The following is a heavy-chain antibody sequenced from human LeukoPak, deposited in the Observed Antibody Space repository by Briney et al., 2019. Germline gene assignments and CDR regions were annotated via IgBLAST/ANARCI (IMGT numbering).Heavy chain of an antibody. CDR2: INHSENT. D-gene: IGHD3/OR15-3a*01. Sequence: PSETLSLTCAVYGGSFSGYYWGWIRQPPGKGLEWIGEINHSENTDYNPSLKSRVTISVDTSKNQLSLKLSSVTAADTAVYYCARHLRWRTSFSPFDYWGQGTLVTVSS. V-gene: IGHV4-34*01. CDR3: ARHLRWRTSFSPFDY. CDR1: GGSFSGYY. J-gene: IGHJ4*02.